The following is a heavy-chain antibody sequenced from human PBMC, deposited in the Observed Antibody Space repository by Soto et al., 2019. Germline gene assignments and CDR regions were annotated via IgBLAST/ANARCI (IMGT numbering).Heavy chain of an antibody. CDR2: ISSSGGTK. J-gene: IGHJ4*02. CDR3: GRDFSDFWSGFYL. V-gene: IGHV3-48*01. D-gene: IGHD3-3*01. CDR1: GFNFDSYS. Sequence: EAQLVESGGGLVQPGGSLRLACAASGFNFDSYSMSWVRQSPGGGLEWISYISSSGGTKYYADSVKGRFSISRDYAMNSLFLQRNSLRAEDSAVYYCGRDFSDFWSGFYLWGQGALVTVSS.